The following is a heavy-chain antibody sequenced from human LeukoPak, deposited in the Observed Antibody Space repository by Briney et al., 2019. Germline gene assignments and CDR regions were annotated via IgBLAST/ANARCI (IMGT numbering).Heavy chain of an antibody. J-gene: IGHJ4*02. CDR1: GFTFDDYA. V-gene: IGHV3-9*01. CDR2: ISWNSGSI. D-gene: IGHD3-9*01. Sequence: GRSLRLSCAASGFTFDDYAMHWVRQAPGKGLEWVSGISWNSGSIGYADSVKGRFTISRDNAKNSLYLQMNSLRAEDTALYYCAKASYYDILGAFDYWGQGTLVTVSS. CDR3: AKASYYDILGAFDY.